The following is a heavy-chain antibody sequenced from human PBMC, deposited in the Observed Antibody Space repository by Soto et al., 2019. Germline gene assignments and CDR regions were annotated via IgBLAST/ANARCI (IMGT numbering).Heavy chain of an antibody. Sequence: AAVKVSCKASGYTFTTYGICWVRQAPGQGLEWMGWISAYNGNTDYAQKLQGRVTMTTDTSTSTAYMELRSLRSEDTAVYYCATRPGDWFDPWGQGTLVTVSS. V-gene: IGHV1-18*01. J-gene: IGHJ5*02. D-gene: IGHD3-10*01. CDR3: ATRPGDWFDP. CDR2: ISAYNGNT. CDR1: GYTFTTYG.